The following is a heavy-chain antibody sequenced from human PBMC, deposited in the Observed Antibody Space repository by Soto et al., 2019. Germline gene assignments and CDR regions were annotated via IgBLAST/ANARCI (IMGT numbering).Heavy chain of an antibody. CDR2: ICSGLST. D-gene: IGHD2-21*02. CDR1: GFIPSSNY. V-gene: IGHV3-53*01. Sequence: GGSLTLSCPITGFIPSSNYVSCVSQAAGKGLGLVSVICSGLSTYYADSVKGRFTISRDNSKNTLYLQMNSLRAEDTAVYYFARPHGGNSLDYGMDVWGQGTTVTVSS. CDR3: ARPHGGNSLDYGMDV. J-gene: IGHJ6*02.